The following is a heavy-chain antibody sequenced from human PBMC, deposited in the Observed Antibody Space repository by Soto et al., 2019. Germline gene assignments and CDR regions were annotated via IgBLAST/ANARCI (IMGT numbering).Heavy chain of an antibody. J-gene: IGHJ6*02. V-gene: IGHV3-23*01. D-gene: IGHD3-9*01. CDR1: GFTFSSYA. CDR3: AKALNPDYDILTGYYYNYYYYGMDV. Sequence: EVQLLESGGGLVQPGGSLRLSCAASGFTFSSYAMSWVRQAPGKGLEWVSAISGSGGSTYYADSVKGRFTISRDNSQNTLYLQMNRLRAEDTAVYYCAKALNPDYDILTGYYYNYYYYGMDVWGQGTTVTVSS. CDR2: ISGSGGST.